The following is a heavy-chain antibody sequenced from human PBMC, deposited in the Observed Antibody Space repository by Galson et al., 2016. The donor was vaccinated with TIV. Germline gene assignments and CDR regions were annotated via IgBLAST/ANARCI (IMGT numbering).Heavy chain of an antibody. CDR1: GYTFTSYG. CDR3: ARDIGVVPQVGYYGMDV. V-gene: IGHV1-18*01. CDR2: ISAYNGNT. D-gene: IGHD2-2*01. J-gene: IGHJ6*02. Sequence: SVKVSCKASGYTFTSYGISWVRQAPGQGLEWMGWISAYNGNTNHAQKLQGRVTMTTDTSTSTAYMELRSLRSDDTAGYYCARDIGVVPQVGYYGMDVWGQGTTVTVSS.